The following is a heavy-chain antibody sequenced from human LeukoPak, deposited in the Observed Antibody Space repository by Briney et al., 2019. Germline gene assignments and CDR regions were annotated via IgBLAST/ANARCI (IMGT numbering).Heavy chain of an antibody. J-gene: IGHJ4*02. Sequence: GSLRLSCAASGFTFSSYGMHWVRQAPGKGLEWVAFIRYDGSNKYYADSVKGRFTISRDNSKNTLYLQMNSLRAEDTAVYYCARDRGVWGSYRDFDYWGQGTLVTVSS. CDR3: ARDRGVWGSYRDFDY. CDR2: IRYDGSNK. CDR1: GFTFSSYG. V-gene: IGHV3-30*02. D-gene: IGHD3-16*02.